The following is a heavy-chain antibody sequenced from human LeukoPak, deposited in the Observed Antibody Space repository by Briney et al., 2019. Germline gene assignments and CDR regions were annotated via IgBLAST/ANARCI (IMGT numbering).Heavy chain of an antibody. CDR2: ISSSSSYI. CDR1: GFTFSSYS. V-gene: IGHV3-21*01. CDR3: ARLPNWNYEEGRDY. J-gene: IGHJ4*02. Sequence: PGGSLRLSCAASGFTFSSYSMNWVRQAPGKGLEWVSSISSSSSYIYYADSVKGRFTISRDNAKNSLYLQMNSLRAEDTAVYYCARLPNWNYEEGRDYWGQGTLVTVSS. D-gene: IGHD1-7*01.